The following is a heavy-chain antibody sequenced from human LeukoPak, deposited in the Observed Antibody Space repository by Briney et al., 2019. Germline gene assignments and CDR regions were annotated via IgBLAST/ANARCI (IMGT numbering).Heavy chain of an antibody. V-gene: IGHV4-34*01. CDR1: GGSFSGYY. CDR2: INHSGST. J-gene: IGHJ4*02. D-gene: IGHD6-19*01. CDR3: AREHSSGRYSEVDY. Sequence: SETLSLTCAVYGGSFSGYYWSWIRQPPGKGLEWIGEINHSGSTNYNPSLKSRVTISVDTPKNQFSLKLSSVTAADTAVYYCAREHSSGRYSEVDYWGQGTLVTVSS.